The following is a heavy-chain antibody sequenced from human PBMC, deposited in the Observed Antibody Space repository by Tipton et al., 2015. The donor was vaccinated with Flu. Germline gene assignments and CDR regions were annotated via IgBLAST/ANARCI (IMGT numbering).Heavy chain of an antibody. Sequence: SLRLSCAASGFTFSSYSMNWVRQAPGQGLEWISYISSSLSTIYYADSVKGRFTISRDNAKNSLYLQMSSLRAEDTAVYYCARAVGGYDSYWGQGTLVTVSS. CDR3: ARAVGGYDSY. D-gene: IGHD5-12*01. CDR1: GFTFSSYS. J-gene: IGHJ4*02. V-gene: IGHV3-48*04. CDR2: ISSSLSTI.